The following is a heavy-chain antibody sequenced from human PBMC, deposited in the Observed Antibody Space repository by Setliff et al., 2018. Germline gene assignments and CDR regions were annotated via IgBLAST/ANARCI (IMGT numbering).Heavy chain of an antibody. Sequence: SETLSLTCTVSGDSISSRRNYWGWFRQPAGKELEWIGQVYVGGNTYYNPSFESRVSISVDTSKNQFSLKLNSVTAADTAVYYCARAPRYFDPTGSYFDYWGQGTLVTVSS. D-gene: IGHD3-9*01. J-gene: IGHJ4*02. CDR3: ARAPRYFDPTGSYFDY. V-gene: IGHV4-61*09. CDR1: GDSISSRRNY. CDR2: VYVGGNT.